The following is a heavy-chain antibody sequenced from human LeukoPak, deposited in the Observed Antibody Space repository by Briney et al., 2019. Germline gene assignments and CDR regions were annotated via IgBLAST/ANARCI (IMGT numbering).Heavy chain of an antibody. V-gene: IGHV3-64*01. D-gene: IGHD3-10*01. CDR1: GFTLTSYA. CDR2: ISSNGRST. J-gene: IGHJ4*02. CDR3: ARQVGSGSFSLDY. Sequence: TGGSLRLSCAASGFTLTSYAMHWVRQAPGKGLEFVSAISSNGRSTNYANSVKGRFTVSRDISTNTVYLQMGNLRAEDMGVYYCARQVGSGSFSLDYWGQGTLVTVPS.